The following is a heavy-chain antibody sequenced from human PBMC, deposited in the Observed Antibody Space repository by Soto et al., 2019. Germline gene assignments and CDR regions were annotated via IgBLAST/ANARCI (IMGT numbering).Heavy chain of an antibody. Sequence: GGSLRLSCAASGFTFSSYAMHWVRQAPGKGLEYVSAISSNGGSTYYANSVKGRFTISRDNSKNTLYLQMGSLRAEDMAVYYCARGGRGYEFDYWGQGTLVTVS. V-gene: IGHV3-64*01. CDR2: ISSNGGST. D-gene: IGHD5-12*01. CDR3: ARGGRGYEFDY. J-gene: IGHJ4*02. CDR1: GFTFSSYA.